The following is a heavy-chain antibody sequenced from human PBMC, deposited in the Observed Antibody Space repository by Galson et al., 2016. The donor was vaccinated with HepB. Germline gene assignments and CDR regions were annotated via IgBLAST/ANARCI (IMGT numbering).Heavy chain of an antibody. J-gene: IGHJ4*02. CDR2: ISSSSGYI. CDR1: GFTFSRYS. CDR3: ARAPYQLLWYFDN. V-gene: IGHV3-21*01. D-gene: IGHD2-2*01. Sequence: SLRLSCAASGFTFSRYSLNWVRQAPGKGLEWVSSISSSSGYIYYADSVKGRFTVSRDNARNSLYLQMNSLRAEDTAVYYCARAPYQLLWYFDNWGQGTRVTVSS.